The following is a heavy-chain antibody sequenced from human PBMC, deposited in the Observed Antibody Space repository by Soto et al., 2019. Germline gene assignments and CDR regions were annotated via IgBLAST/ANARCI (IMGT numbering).Heavy chain of an antibody. V-gene: IGHV1-69*02. D-gene: IGHD3-10*01. J-gene: IGHJ4*02. CDR2: INPILSMS. CDR3: ASSYGSGYRAFDY. Sequence: QVQLVQSGAEVKRPGSSVKVSCKASGDTFTFYSINWVRQAPGLGLEWMGRINPILSMSNYAQRFQGRVPXTXDXXTSTAYMELSSLRSEDTAIYYCASSYGSGYRAFDYWGQGALVTVSS. CDR1: GDTFTFYS.